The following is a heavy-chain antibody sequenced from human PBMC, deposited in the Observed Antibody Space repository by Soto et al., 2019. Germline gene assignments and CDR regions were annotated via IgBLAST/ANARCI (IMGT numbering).Heavy chain of an antibody. CDR2: MNPNSGNT. CDR3: ARELKYCSSTSCPRRFDY. J-gene: IGHJ4*02. D-gene: IGHD2-2*01. V-gene: IGHV1-8*01. Sequence: QVQLVQSGAEVKKPGASVKVSCKASGYTFTSYDINWVRQATGQGLEWMGWMNPNSGNTGYAQKFQGRVTMTRNTSISIAYMELSSLRSEDTAVYYCARELKYCSSTSCPRRFDYWGQGTLVTVSS. CDR1: GYTFTSYD.